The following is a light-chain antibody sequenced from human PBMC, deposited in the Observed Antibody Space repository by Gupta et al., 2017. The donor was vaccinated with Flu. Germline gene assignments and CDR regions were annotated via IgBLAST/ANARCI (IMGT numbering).Light chain of an antibody. Sequence: SYVLTQPPSQSVAPGQTARIACGGNNLGGKSVHWYQQRPGQAPVLVVYNDNDRPSGIPERFSGSNSGNTATLTITRAEAEDEADYYCHVRDSSSDHVVFGAGTKLTVL. J-gene: IGLJ2*01. CDR3: HVRDSSSDHVV. CDR1: NLGGKS. V-gene: IGLV3-21*02. CDR2: NDN.